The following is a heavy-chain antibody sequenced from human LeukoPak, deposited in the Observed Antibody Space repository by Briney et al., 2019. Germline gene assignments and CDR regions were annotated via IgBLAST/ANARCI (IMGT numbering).Heavy chain of an antibody. J-gene: IGHJ3*02. Sequence: PGGSLRLSCAASGFTFDDYAMHWVRQAPGKGLEWVSGISWNSGSIGYADSVKGRFTISRDNAKNSLYLQMNSLRAEDMALYYCAKDSGSYSHGAFDIWGQGTMVTVSS. CDR1: GFTFDDYA. D-gene: IGHD1-26*01. V-gene: IGHV3-9*03. CDR2: ISWNSGSI. CDR3: AKDSGSYSHGAFDI.